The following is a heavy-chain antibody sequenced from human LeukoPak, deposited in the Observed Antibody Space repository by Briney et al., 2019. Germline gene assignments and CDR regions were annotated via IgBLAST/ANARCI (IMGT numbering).Heavy chain of an antibody. D-gene: IGHD2-2*01. CDR3: VRGLHSTMPYWGY. V-gene: IGHV4-59*01. CDR2: VFYTGST. J-gene: IGHJ4*02. Sequence: PSETLSLTCTVSGGSISTYYWSWIRQPPGKGLEWIWYVFYTGSTNYNPSLKSRVTISADTSKIQISLKLSSVTAADTAVYYCVRGLHSTMPYWGYWGQGTLVTVSS. CDR1: GGSISTYY.